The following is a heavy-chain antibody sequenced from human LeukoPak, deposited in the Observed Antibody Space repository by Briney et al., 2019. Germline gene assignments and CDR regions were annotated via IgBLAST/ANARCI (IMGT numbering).Heavy chain of an antibody. CDR1: GGSVSSYY. CDR3: ARHLHSDGSGSYLNWLDP. CDR2: IYTSGNT. V-gene: IGHV4-4*09. D-gene: IGHD3-10*01. Sequence: SETLSLTCTVPGGSVSSYYWSWIRQPPGKGLEWIGYIYTSGNTNSNPSLKSRVTISGDTSKNQFSLKLSSVTAADTAVYYCARHLHSDGSGSYLNWLDPWGQGTLVTVSS. J-gene: IGHJ5*02.